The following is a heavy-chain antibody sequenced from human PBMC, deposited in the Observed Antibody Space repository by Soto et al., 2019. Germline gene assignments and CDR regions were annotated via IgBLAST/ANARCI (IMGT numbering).Heavy chain of an antibody. CDR3: ARVTYSYYGMDV. Sequence: QVELVQSGAEVKKPGASVKVSCKASGYTFTSYGIIWVRQAPGQGVEWMGWISAYNGNTNYAQKLQGRVTRTPDTSTSTAYMELRSLRSDDTAVYYCARVTYSYYGMDVWGQGTTVTVSS. V-gene: IGHV1-18*01. CDR1: GYTFTSYG. J-gene: IGHJ6*02. CDR2: ISAYNGNT.